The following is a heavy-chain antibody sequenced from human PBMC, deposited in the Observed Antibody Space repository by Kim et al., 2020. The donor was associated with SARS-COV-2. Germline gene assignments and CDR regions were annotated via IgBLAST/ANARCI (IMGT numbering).Heavy chain of an antibody. D-gene: IGHD2-2*02. Sequence: SETLSLTCAVYGGSFSGYYWSWIRQPPGKGLEWIGEINHSGSTNYNPSLKSRVTISVDTSKNQFSLKLSSVTAADTAVYYCARGVPAAKPYFDYWGQGTLVTVSS. J-gene: IGHJ4*02. CDR2: INHSGST. CDR3: ARGVPAAKPYFDY. V-gene: IGHV4-34*01. CDR1: GGSFSGYY.